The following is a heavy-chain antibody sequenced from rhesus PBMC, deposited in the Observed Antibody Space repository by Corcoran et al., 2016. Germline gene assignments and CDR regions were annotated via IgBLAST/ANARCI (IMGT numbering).Heavy chain of an antibody. J-gene: IGHJ4*01. V-gene: IGHV1-111*02. CDR2: VDPEDGEA. Sequence: EVQLVQSGAEIKKPGASVKISCKASGYTFTDYYLHWVRQAPGKGLEWMGRVDPEDGEAIHAQKFQDIITITADTSTDTAYMELSSLRAEDTAVYYCAAAGGVWHWGQGVLVTVSS. CDR1: GYTFTDYY. CDR3: AAAGGVWH. D-gene: IGHD2-39*02.